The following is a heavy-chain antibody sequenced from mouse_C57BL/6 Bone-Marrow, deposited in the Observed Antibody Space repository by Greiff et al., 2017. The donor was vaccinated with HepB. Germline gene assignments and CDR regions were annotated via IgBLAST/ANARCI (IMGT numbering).Heavy chain of an antibody. CDR3: ARMFDYYGSSYPDY. D-gene: IGHD1-1*01. CDR2: IDPSDSYT. CDR1: GYTFTSYW. V-gene: IGHV1-69*01. Sequence: QVQLQQPGAELVMPGASVKLSCKASGYTFTSYWMHWVKQRPGQGLEWIGEIDPSDSYTNYNQKFKGKSTSTVDKSSSTASMQLSSLTSEDSAVYYCARMFDYYGSSYPDYWGQGTTLTVSS. J-gene: IGHJ2*01.